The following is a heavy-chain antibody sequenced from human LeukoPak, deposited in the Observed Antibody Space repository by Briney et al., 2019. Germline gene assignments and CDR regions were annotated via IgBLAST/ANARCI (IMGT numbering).Heavy chain of an antibody. D-gene: IGHD6-6*01. V-gene: IGHV1-8*03. CDR1: GYTFTSYD. J-gene: IGHJ6*03. CDR3: ARGSSPDHYYYYYMDV. CDR2: MNPNSGNT. Sequence: ASVKVSCKASGYTFTSYDINWVRQATGQGLEWMGRMNPNSGNTGYAQKFQGRVTITRNTSISTAYMELSSLRSEDTAVYYCARGSSPDHYYYYYMDVWGKGTTVTVSS.